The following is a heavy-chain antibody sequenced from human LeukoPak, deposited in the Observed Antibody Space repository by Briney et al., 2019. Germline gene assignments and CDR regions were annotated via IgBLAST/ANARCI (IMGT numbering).Heavy chain of an antibody. J-gene: IGHJ3*02. CDR2: INAGNGNT. Sequence: ASVKVSCKASGYTFTSYAMHWVRQAPGQRLEWMGWINAGNGNTKYSQKFQGRVTITRDTSASTAYMELSSLRSEDTALYYCARGFVAGYCSGGSCPYDAFDIWGQGTMVTVSS. V-gene: IGHV1-3*01. D-gene: IGHD2-15*01. CDR1: GYTFTSYA. CDR3: ARGFVAGYCSGGSCPYDAFDI.